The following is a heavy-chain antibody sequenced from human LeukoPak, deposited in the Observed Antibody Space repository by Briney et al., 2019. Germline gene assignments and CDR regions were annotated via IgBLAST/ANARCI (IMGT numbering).Heavy chain of an antibody. CDR1: GGTFSSYA. CDR2: IIPIFGTA. D-gene: IGHD5-24*01. J-gene: IGHJ4*02. Sequence: SVKVSCKASGGTFSSYAISWVRQAPGQGLEWMGGIIPIFGTANYAQKFQGRVTITADESTSTAYMELSSLRSEDTAVYYCARGDQMATVLCYYWGQGTLVTVSS. CDR3: ARGDQMATVLCYY. V-gene: IGHV1-69*01.